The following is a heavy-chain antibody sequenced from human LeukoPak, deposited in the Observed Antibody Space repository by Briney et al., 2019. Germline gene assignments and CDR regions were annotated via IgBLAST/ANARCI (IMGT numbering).Heavy chain of an antibody. V-gene: IGHV4-59*02. D-gene: IGHD3-22*01. CDR3: ARGYGDSSGYY. CDR1: GASVSSFC. Sequence: PSETLSLTCIVSGASVSSFCWSWIRQPPGKGLEWIGYIYYSGSTNYNPSLKSRVTISVDTSKNQFSLKLSSVTAADTAVYYCARGYGDSSGYYWGQGTLVTVSS. CDR2: IYYSGST. J-gene: IGHJ4*02.